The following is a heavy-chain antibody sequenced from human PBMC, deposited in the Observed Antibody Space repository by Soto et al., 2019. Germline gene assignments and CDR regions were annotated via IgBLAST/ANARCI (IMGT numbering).Heavy chain of an antibody. V-gene: IGHV4-34*01. CDR3: ARGQLVWYGDLTPYHRDMDV. Sequence: PSETLSLTCAFYGGSFDDFYWSWVRQSPGKWLEWVGEISHDGGTNYSPSLASRVSISVDTSKNQFSLHLRSVTAADTGLYYCARGQLVWYGDLTPYHRDMDVWGQGXTVTVYS. CDR2: ISHDGGT. D-gene: IGHD3-10*01. CDR1: GGSFDDFY. J-gene: IGHJ6*02.